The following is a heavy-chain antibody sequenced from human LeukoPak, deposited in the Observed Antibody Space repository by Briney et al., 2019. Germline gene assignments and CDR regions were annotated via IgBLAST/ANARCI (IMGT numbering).Heavy chain of an antibody. J-gene: IGHJ4*02. CDR2: INPSDIRS. CDR1: GYSFTTHK. D-gene: IGHD1-1*01. V-gene: IGHV1-46*01. CDR3: ARDGGRYNPGDY. Sequence: ASVKVSCKASGYSFTTHKMHWVRQAPGQGLEWMGIINPSDIRSRSAQKFQGRVTMTRDTSTSTVYMELSSLRPEDTAVYYCARDGGRYNPGDYWGQGTLVTVSS.